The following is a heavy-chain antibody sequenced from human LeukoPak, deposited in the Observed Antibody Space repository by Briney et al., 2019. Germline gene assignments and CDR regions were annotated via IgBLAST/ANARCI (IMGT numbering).Heavy chain of an antibody. J-gene: IGHJ4*02. CDR3: ARHERYYYDSSGYGY. CDR2: INHSGST. CDR1: GGSFSGYY. V-gene: IGHV4-34*01. Sequence: SETLSLTCAVYGGSFSGYYWSWIRQPPGKGLEWIGEINHSGSTNYNPSLKSRVTISVDTSKNQFSLKLSSVTAADTAVYYCARHERYYYDSSGYGYWGQGTLVTVSS. D-gene: IGHD3-22*01.